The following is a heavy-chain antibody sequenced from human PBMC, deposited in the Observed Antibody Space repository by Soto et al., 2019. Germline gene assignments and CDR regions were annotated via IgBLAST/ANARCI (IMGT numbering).Heavy chain of an antibody. V-gene: IGHV1-69*13. Sequence: ASVKVSGKASVGTLTISSHGISWVRQAPGQGLEWMGGIIAMFGTANYAQKFQGRVTITADESTTTAYMELSSVRSEDTAVYYCGVPFWGSYRLRSQAMDVWGQGTAVTVS. CDR2: IIAMFGTA. CDR3: GVPFWGSYRLRSQAMDV. CDR1: VGTLTISSHG. D-gene: IGHD3-16*02. J-gene: IGHJ6*02.